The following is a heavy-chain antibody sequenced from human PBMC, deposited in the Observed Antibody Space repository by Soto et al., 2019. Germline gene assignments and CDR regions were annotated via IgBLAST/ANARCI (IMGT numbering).Heavy chain of an antibody. V-gene: IGHV1-58*01. CDR1: EITFNSSA. J-gene: IGHJ6*02. Sequence: QMQLVQSGPEVKKPGTSGKVSSKPSEITFNSSALQWVRQARGQRLEWVGWIVVGSNNRDYAQKFQERVTITSDMSTSTVYMELSSLSSEDTAVYYCAAVQESPHSMGIWGQGTTVTVSS. D-gene: IGHD3-10*01. CDR3: AAVQESPHSMGI. CDR2: IVVGSNNR.